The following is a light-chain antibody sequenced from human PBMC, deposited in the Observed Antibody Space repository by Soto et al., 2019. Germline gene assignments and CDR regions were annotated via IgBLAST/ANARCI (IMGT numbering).Light chain of an antibody. V-gene: IGLV2-8*01. CDR2: EVS. CDR1: SSDVGGYNY. J-gene: IGLJ2*01. Sequence: QSALTQPPSASGSPGQSVTISCTGTSSDVGGYNYVSWYQQHPGRAPKLMIYEVSKRPSGVPDRFSGSKSGNSASLTVSGLQPEDEADYYCSSYAGSRNLGVFGGGTQLTVL. CDR3: SSYAGSRNLGV.